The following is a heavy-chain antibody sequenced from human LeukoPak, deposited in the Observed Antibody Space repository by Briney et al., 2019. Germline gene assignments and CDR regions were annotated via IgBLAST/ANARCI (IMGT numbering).Heavy chain of an antibody. CDR2: TYYRSKWYN. J-gene: IGHJ3*02. CDR3: ARGGQGDGYSADDAFDI. CDR1: GDIVSSNSAA. D-gene: IGHD5-24*01. V-gene: IGHV6-1*01. Sequence: PSQTLSLTCAISGDIVSSNSAAWNWIRQSPSRGLEWLGRTYYRSKWYNDYAVSVKSRITINPDTSENQFSLQLNSVTPEDTAVYYCARGGQGDGYSADDAFDIWGQGTMVTVSS.